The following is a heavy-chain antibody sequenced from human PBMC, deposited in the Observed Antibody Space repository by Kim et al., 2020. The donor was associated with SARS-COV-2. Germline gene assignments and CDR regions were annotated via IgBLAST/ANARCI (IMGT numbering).Heavy chain of an antibody. V-gene: IGHV3-49*04. CDR3: TSGSVRERRFWGCDY. J-gene: IGHJ4*02. Sequence: GGSLRLSCTASGFTFGDYAMSWVRQAPGKGLEWVGFIRSKAYGGTTEYAASVKGRFTISRDDSKSIAYLQMNSLKTEDTAVYYCTSGSVRERRFWGCDYWGQGTLVTVSS. CDR1: GFTFGDYA. D-gene: IGHD1-1*01. CDR2: IRSKAYGGTT.